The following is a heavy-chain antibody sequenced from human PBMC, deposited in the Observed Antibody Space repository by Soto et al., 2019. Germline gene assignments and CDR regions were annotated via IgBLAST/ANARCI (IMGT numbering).Heavy chain of an antibody. CDR3: AREASNSTGWYIWFDP. J-gene: IGHJ5*02. CDR1: GGTFSTYP. V-gene: IGHV1-69*01. CDR2: IIPKFGTT. D-gene: IGHD6-19*01. Sequence: QVQLVQSGAEVKKPGSSVKVSCKASGGTFSTYPINWVRQAPGQGLEYMGGIIPKFGTTNYAQKFRGTVTITADESTSTAYMELNNLRSEDTAVYYCAREASNSTGWYIWFDPWGQGTLVTVSS.